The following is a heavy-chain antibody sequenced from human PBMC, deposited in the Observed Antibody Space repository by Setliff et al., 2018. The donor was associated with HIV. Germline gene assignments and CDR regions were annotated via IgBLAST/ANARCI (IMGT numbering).Heavy chain of an antibody. V-gene: IGHV1-46*01. D-gene: IGHD6-13*01. CDR1: GYTFTSYY. Sequence: ASVKVSCKASGYTFTSYYMHWVRQAPGQGLEWMGIINPSSGSTTYAQKFQGRVTMTADDSTNTAYMELSSLRSEDTAMYFCASCEGIQKWPFEYWGQGTLVTVSS. CDR2: INPSSGST. CDR3: ASCEGIQKWPFEY. J-gene: IGHJ4*02.